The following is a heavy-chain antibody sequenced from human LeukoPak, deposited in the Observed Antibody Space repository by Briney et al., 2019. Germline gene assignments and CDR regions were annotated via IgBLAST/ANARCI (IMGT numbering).Heavy chain of an antibody. CDR1: GFTFSSYS. Sequence: GGSLRLSCAASGFTFSSYSMNWVRQAPGKGLEWVSYISSSSSTIYYADSVKGRFTISRDNAKNSLYLQVNSLRAEDTAVYYCASDIVGATPYFDYWGQGTLVTVSS. V-gene: IGHV3-48*01. CDR2: ISSSSSTI. D-gene: IGHD1-26*01. J-gene: IGHJ4*02. CDR3: ASDIVGATPYFDY.